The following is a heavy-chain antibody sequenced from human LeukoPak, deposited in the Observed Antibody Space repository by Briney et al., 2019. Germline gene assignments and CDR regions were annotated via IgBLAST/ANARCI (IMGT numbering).Heavy chain of an antibody. J-gene: IGHJ6*02. CDR3: ARLRDYYYGMDV. CDR2: IYPGDSDT. CDR1: GSIFTSYW. V-gene: IGHV5-51*01. Sequence: GASLQISCKGSGSIFTSYWICWVRQLPGKGLEWMGIIYPGDSDTRYSPSFQGQVTISADKSISTAYLQWGSLKASDTAMYYCARLRDYYYGMDVWGQGTTVTVSS.